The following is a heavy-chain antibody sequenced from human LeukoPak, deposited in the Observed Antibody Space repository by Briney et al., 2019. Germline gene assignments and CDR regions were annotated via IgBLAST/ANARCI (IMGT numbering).Heavy chain of an antibody. CDR2: IRYDGSNK. CDR1: GFTFSSYG. V-gene: IGHV3-30*02. CDR3: AKEHATSYDFWSDSYYYYYMDV. D-gene: IGHD3-3*01. J-gene: IGHJ6*03. Sequence: GGSLRLSCAASGFTFSSYGMHWVRQAPGKGLEWVAFIRYDGSNKYYADSEKGRFTIYRDNSKTTLYLQMNSLRAEDTAVYYCAKEHATSYDFWSDSYYYYYMDVWGKGTTVTVSS.